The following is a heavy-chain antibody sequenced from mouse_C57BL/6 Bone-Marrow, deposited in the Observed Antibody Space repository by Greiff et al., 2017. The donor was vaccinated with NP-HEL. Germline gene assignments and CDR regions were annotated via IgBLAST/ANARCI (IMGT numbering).Heavy chain of an antibody. CDR3: ARYYTTDFDY. CDR2: IRNKANGYTT. V-gene: IGHV7-3*01. CDR1: GFTFTDYY. J-gene: IGHJ2*01. Sequence: EVMLVESGGGLVQPGGSLSLSCAASGFTFTDYYMSWVRQPPGKALEWLGFIRNKANGYTTEYSASVKGRFTISRDNSQSILYLQMNALRAEDSATYYCARYYTTDFDYWGQGTTLTVSS. D-gene: IGHD1-1*01.